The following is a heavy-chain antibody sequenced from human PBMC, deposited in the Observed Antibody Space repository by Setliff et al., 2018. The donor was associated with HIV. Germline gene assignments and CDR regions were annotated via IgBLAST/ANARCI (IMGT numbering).Heavy chain of an antibody. Sequence: SVKVSCKASGGTFSSYAISWVRQAPGQGLEWMGGIIPILGIANYAQKFQGRVTITADKSTSTAYMELSSLRSEDTAVYYCARDPLYDSSGFPSELGAFDIWGQGTMVTVS. CDR2: IIPILGIA. J-gene: IGHJ3*02. D-gene: IGHD3-22*01. V-gene: IGHV1-69*10. CDR3: ARDPLYDSSGFPSELGAFDI. CDR1: GGTFSSYA.